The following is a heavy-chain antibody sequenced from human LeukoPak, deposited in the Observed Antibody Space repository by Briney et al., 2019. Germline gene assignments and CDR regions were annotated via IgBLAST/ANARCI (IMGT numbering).Heavy chain of an antibody. CDR3: ARYHTALNY. D-gene: IGHD5-18*01. J-gene: IGHJ4*02. Sequence: GGSLRLSCAASGFSSSSYGMHWVRQAPGKGLEWVAVIWYDGSNKYYADSVKGRFTISRDNSKNTLYLQMNNVRVEDTAVYFCARYHTALNYWGQGTLVTASS. V-gene: IGHV3-33*01. CDR2: IWYDGSNK. CDR1: GFSSSSYG.